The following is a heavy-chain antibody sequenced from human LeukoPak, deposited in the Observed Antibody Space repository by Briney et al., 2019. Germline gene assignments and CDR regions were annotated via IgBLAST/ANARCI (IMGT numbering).Heavy chain of an antibody. CDR3: AKMSSSSSSDDY. J-gene: IGHJ4*02. D-gene: IGHD6-6*01. CDR1: GFTFTRYA. Sequence: PGRSLRLSCAASGFTFTRYAMHRVRQSPGKGLEWVAVISYDGSNKYYADSVKGRFTISRDSSKNALYLQMNSLGVEDTAVYFCAKMSSSSSSDDYWGQGTLVTVSS. CDR2: ISYDGSNK. V-gene: IGHV3-30-3*02.